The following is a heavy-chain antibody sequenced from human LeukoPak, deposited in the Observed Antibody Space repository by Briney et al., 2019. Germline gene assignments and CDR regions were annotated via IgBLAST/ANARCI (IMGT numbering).Heavy chain of an antibody. CDR1: GYTFTGYY. Sequence: GASVKVSRKASGYTFTGYYMHWVRQAPGQGLEWMGRINPNTGGTNYAQKFQGRVTMTGDTSISTAYMELSSLRSDDTALYYCARDPRIAVAGKYFDYWGQGTLVTVSS. D-gene: IGHD6-19*01. CDR2: INPNTGGT. V-gene: IGHV1-2*06. J-gene: IGHJ4*02. CDR3: ARDPRIAVAGKYFDY.